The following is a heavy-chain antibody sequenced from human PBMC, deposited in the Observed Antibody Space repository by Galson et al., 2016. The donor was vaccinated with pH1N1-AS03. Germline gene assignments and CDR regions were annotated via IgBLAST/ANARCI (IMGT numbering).Heavy chain of an antibody. V-gene: IGHV5-51*01. Sequence: QSGAEVKKPGDSLTISCQASGYIFTSFWIGWVRQMPGKGLEWMGIIYPDDSDTRYSPSFQGQVTISADKSITTAYLQWTSLKASDTAIYYCAERYGYYFDYWGQGTPVTVSS. CDR2: IYPDDSDT. CDR1: GYIFTSFW. J-gene: IGHJ4*02. D-gene: IGHD2-15*01. CDR3: AERYGYYFDY.